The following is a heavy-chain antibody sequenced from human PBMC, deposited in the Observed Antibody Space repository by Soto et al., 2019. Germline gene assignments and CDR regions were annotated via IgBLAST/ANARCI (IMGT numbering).Heavy chain of an antibody. Sequence: GGSLRLSCAASGFTFSNYAMSWARQAPGKGLEWVSVISGSGGNTYYADSVKGRFSISRDNSKKTLYLQMNSLRAEDTAVYYCAGGVAAAGTLTYSWFDPWGQGTLVTVSS. CDR2: ISGSGGNT. CDR1: GFTFSNYA. D-gene: IGHD6-13*01. J-gene: IGHJ5*02. V-gene: IGHV3-23*01. CDR3: AGGVAAAGTLTYSWFDP.